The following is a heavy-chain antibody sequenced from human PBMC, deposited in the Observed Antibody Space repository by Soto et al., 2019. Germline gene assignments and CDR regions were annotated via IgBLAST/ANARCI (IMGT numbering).Heavy chain of an antibody. CDR3: ARAGYCSGGSCYGGWDYYYYMDV. D-gene: IGHD2-15*01. Sequence: GGSLRLSCAASGFTFSSYSMNWVRQAPGKGLEWVSSISSSSSYIYYADSVKGRFTISRDNAKNSLYLQMNSLRAEDTAVYYCARAGYCSGGSCYGGWDYYYYMDVWGKGTTVTVSS. J-gene: IGHJ6*03. CDR2: ISSSSSYI. CDR1: GFTFSSYS. V-gene: IGHV3-21*01.